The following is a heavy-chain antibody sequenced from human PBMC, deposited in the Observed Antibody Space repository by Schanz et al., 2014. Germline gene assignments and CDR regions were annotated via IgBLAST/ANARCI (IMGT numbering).Heavy chain of an antibody. CDR3: ARGEWSTSQFDY. CDR1: GGSFSGYY. CDR2: IHHSGST. J-gene: IGHJ4*01. Sequence: QVQLQQWGAGLLKPSETLSLTCAVYGGSFSGYYWTWIRQPPGKGLEWIGEIHHSGSTNYNPSLKSRVTISMDTSKNQSPLKLSSVTAADTAVYYCARGEWSTSQFDYWGHGTLVTVSS. D-gene: IGHD2-2*01. V-gene: IGHV4-34*01.